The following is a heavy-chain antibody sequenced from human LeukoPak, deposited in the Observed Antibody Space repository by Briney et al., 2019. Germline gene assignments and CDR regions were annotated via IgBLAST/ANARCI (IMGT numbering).Heavy chain of an antibody. J-gene: IGHJ5*02. V-gene: IGHV3-30*04. Sequence: GGSLRLSCAASGFTFSIYTIHWVRQAPGKGLEWVALISYDGSNKYYGDSVKGRFTISRDNSKNTLYLQMNSLRAEDTALYYCARGDSSSWYTAWFDPWGQGTLVTVSS. D-gene: IGHD6-13*01. CDR2: ISYDGSNK. CDR3: ARGDSSSWYTAWFDP. CDR1: GFTFSIYT.